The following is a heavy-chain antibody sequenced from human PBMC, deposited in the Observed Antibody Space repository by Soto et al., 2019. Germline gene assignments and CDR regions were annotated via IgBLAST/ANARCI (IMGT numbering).Heavy chain of an antibody. Sequence: QVLLVESGGGVVQPGMSLRLSCAASGFTFSKYGIHWVRQAPGKGLEWVGFIWYDGSSQYYADSVKGRFTISRDNSKNTVSLQMNSLSVEDTAVFYCARDAIASVFDCWGQGTLVSVSS. CDR1: GFTFSKYG. CDR3: ARDAIASVFDC. V-gene: IGHV3-33*01. CDR2: IWYDGSSQ. J-gene: IGHJ4*02.